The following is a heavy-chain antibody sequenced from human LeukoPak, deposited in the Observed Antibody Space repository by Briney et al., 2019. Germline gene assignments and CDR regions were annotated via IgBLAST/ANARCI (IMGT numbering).Heavy chain of an antibody. CDR3: ARDRKGGLGPEN. J-gene: IGHJ4*02. Sequence: ASVKVSCKASGGTFSSYAISWVRQAPGQGLEWMGGIIPIFGTANYAQKFQGRVTITADESTSTAYMELSSLRSEDTAVYYCARDRKGGLGPENWGQGTLVTVSS. CDR1: GGTFSSYA. CDR2: IIPIFGTA. D-gene: IGHD3-16*01. V-gene: IGHV1-69*13.